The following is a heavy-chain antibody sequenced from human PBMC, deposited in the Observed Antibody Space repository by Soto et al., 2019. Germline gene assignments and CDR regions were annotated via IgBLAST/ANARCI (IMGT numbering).Heavy chain of an antibody. CDR1: GFTFSSYG. J-gene: IGHJ4*02. CDR3: AKDRYLAVAGTIPMAY. D-gene: IGHD6-19*01. Sequence: QVQLVESGGGVVQPGRSLRLSCAASGFTFSSYGMHWVRQAPGKGLEWVAVISYDGSNKYYADSVKGRFTISRDNSKNPLYLKMNSLRAEDTAVYYCAKDRYLAVAGTIPMAYWGQGTLVTVSS. CDR2: ISYDGSNK. V-gene: IGHV3-30*18.